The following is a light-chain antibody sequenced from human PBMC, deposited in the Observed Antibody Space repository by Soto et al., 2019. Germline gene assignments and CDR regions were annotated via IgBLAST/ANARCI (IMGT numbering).Light chain of an antibody. CDR3: AAWDDSLNGWV. J-gene: IGLJ3*02. CDR1: SFNIGRNP. V-gene: IGLV1-44*01. CDR2: TND. Sequence: QSVLTQPPSASGTPGQRVTISCSGSSFNIGRNPVNWYQQFPGTAPKLLIYTNDQRPSGVPDRFSGSKSGTSASLAISGLQSEDEAAYYCAAWDDSLNGWVFGGGTKLTVL.